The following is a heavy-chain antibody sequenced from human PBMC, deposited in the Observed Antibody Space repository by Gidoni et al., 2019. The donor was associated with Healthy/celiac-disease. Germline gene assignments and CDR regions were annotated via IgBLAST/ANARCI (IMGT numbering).Heavy chain of an antibody. CDR1: GFTFGDYA. CDR3: TRDLAGPSRVAATFLTAETDY. V-gene: IGHV3-49*05. Sequence: EVQLVESGGGLVKPGRSLRLSCTASGFTFGDYAMCWFRQAPGKGLEWVGFIRSKAYGGTTEYAASVKGRFTISRDDSKSIAYLQMNSLKTEDTAVYYCTRDLAGPSRVAATFLTAETDYWGQGTLVTVSS. J-gene: IGHJ4*02. CDR2: IRSKAYGGTT. D-gene: IGHD2-15*01.